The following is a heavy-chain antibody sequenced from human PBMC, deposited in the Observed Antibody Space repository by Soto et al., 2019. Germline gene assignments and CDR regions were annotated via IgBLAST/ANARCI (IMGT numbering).Heavy chain of an antibody. J-gene: IGHJ6*02. CDR1: GYIFVNYG. CDR2: ISPYTGNT. CDR3: VMVDNYVTPTPQDV. D-gene: IGHD3-16*01. V-gene: IGHV1-18*01. Sequence: QVQLVQSGDEVKKPGASVKVSCKASGYIFVNYGIAWVRQAPGQGLEWMGWISPYTGNTHSATKVQGRLTMTTDTSTSTAYWDLGSLTSDDTAVYYCVMVDNYVTPTPQDVWGQGTTVTLSS.